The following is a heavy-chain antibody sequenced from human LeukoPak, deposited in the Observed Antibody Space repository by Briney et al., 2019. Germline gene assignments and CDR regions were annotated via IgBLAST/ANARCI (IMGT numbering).Heavy chain of an antibody. Sequence: GGSLRLSCAASGFTFSSYAMSWVRQAPGKGLEWVSAISGSGGSTYYADSVKGRFTISRDNAKNSLYLQMNSLRAEDTAVYYCARDWSPQYYDSSGYLVADDYWGQGTLVTVSS. CDR3: ARDWSPQYYDSSGYLVADDY. CDR1: GFTFSSYA. V-gene: IGHV3-23*01. D-gene: IGHD3-22*01. J-gene: IGHJ4*02. CDR2: ISGSGGST.